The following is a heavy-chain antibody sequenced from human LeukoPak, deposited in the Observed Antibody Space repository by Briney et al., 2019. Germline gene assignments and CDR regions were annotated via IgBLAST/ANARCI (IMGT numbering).Heavy chain of an antibody. CDR2: ISLSSGAI. Sequence: GGSLRLSCTDSGLTFNNYWMTWVRQAPGKGLEWVSYISLSSGAIYYVDSVKGRFTISRDNAKNSLYLQMNSLRAEDTAVYYCAREVYYGSGRRFDLWGQGTLVTVSS. D-gene: IGHD3-10*01. CDR1: GLTFNNYW. V-gene: IGHV3-48*01. J-gene: IGHJ4*02. CDR3: AREVYYGSGRRFDL.